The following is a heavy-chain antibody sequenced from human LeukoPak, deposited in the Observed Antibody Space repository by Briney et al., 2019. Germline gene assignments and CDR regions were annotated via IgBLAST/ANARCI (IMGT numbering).Heavy chain of an antibody. CDR2: IIPIFGTA. J-gene: IGHJ4*02. CDR3: AQQQLANHFDY. CDR1: GDTFSSYA. D-gene: IGHD6-13*01. V-gene: IGHV1-69*13. Sequence: SVKVSCKASGDTFSSYAISWVRQAPGQGLEWMGGIIPIFGTANYAQKFQGRVTITAVESTSTAYMELSSLRSEDTAVYYCAQQQLANHFDYWGQGTLVTLSS.